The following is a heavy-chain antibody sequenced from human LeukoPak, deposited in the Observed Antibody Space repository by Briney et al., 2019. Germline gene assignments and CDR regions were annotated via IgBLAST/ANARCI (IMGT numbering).Heavy chain of an antibody. CDR3: ARDAPRLGYDY. D-gene: IGHD3-16*01. Sequence: GGSPRLSCAAYGFTVSSNYMSWDRQAPGKGLEWVSVTYSGGRTYYEDSVKGRFTISRDNSKNTLYLQMNSLRAEDTAVYYCARDAPRLGYDYWGQEPWSPSPQ. V-gene: IGHV3-53*01. J-gene: IGHJ4*01. CDR2: TYSGGRT. CDR1: GFTVSSNY.